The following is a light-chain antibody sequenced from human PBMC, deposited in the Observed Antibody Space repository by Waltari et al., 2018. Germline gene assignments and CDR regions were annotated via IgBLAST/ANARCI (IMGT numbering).Light chain of an antibody. J-gene: IGKJ2*01. CDR2: AAS. V-gene: IGKV1-12*01. CDR3: QQANTIPYT. CDR1: QDVSNW. Sequence: DIQMTQSPSSVSASVGDRVTITCRASQDVSNWLAWYQQKPGKAPKFLIYAASSLQRGVPSRFSGSGSGTDVTLTISSLQPDDFATYYCQQANTIPYTFGQGTKVEIK.